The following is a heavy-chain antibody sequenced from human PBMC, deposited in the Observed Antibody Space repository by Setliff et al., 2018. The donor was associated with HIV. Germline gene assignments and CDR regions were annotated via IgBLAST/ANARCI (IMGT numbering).Heavy chain of an antibody. CDR2: ISGNNGNR. V-gene: IGHV1-18*01. Sequence: PQASVKVSCKASGYTFSSYGFSWVRQAPGQGLEWMGWISGNNGNRNYAQRLQGRVTMTTDTSTSTAYMELRSLRSDDTAVYYCAREGLLGIWGQGTMVTVS. CDR3: AREGLLGI. D-gene: IGHD3-16*01. CDR1: GYTFSSYG. J-gene: IGHJ3*02.